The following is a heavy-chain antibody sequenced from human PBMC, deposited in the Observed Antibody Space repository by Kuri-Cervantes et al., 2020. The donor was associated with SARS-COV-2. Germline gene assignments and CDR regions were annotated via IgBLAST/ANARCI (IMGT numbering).Heavy chain of an antibody. Sequence: GESLKISCAASGFSFSSYSMNWVRQAPGKGLEWVSSISSSSSYIYYADSVKGRFTISRDNTKNSLYLQMNSLRAEDTAVYYCARDGYNYGYWGQGTLVTVSS. CDR2: ISSSSSYI. D-gene: IGHD5-24*01. V-gene: IGHV3-21*01. J-gene: IGHJ4*02. CDR1: GFSFSSYS. CDR3: ARDGYNYGY.